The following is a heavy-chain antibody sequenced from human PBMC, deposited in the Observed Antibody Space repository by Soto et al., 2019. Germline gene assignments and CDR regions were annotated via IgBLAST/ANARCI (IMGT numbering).Heavy chain of an antibody. CDR1: GFTFSSYA. CDR3: AKDQRGFSSTARLDY. J-gene: IGHJ4*02. CDR2: ISGSGGST. V-gene: IGHV3-23*01. Sequence: EVQLLESGGGLVQPGGSLRLSCAASGFTFSSYAMSWVRQAPGKGLEWVSSISGSGGSTYHADSVKGRFTISRDNSKNTLYLQMNSLRAEDTAVYYCAKDQRGFSSTARLDYWGQGTLVTLSS. D-gene: IGHD6-13*01.